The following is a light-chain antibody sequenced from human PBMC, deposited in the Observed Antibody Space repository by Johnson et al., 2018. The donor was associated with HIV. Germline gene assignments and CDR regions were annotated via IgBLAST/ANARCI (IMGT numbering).Light chain of an antibody. CDR2: DNN. V-gene: IGLV1-51*01. CDR1: SSNIGNNY. CDR3: GTWDSSLSAGV. Sequence: QPVLTQPPSVSAAPGQRVTISCSGSSSNIGNNYVSWYQQVPGTAPKLLIYDNNKRPSGIPDRFSGSKSGTSATLGITGLQTGDEADYYCGTWDSSLSAGVVGTGTKVTVL. J-gene: IGLJ1*01.